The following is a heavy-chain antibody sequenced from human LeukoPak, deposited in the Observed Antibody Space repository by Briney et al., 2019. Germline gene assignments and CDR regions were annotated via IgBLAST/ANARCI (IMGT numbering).Heavy chain of an antibody. V-gene: IGHV4-39*01. J-gene: IGHJ4*02. CDR1: GGSISSSSYY. D-gene: IGHD1-14*01. CDR3: ARQSFPVEPFDY. Sequence: SETLSLTCTVSGGSISSSSYYWGWIRQPPGKGLEWIGSIYYSGSTYYNPSLKSRVTISVDTSKNQFSLKLSSVTAADTAVYYCARQSFPVEPFDYWGQGTLVTVSS. CDR2: IYYSGST.